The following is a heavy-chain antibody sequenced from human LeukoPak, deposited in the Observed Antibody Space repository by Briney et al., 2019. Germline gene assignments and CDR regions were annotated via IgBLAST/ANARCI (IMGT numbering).Heavy chain of an antibody. CDR1: GYSITSGYN. CDR2: IYHTGST. V-gene: IGHV4-38-2*01. CDR3: ASRNYGDYARFDY. D-gene: IGHD4-17*01. Sequence: SETLSLTCAVSGYSITSGYNWGWIRQPPGKGLECTGSIYHTGSTYYNSSLKSRVTISVDTSKNQFSLRLNSVTAADTAVYYCASRNYGDYARFDYWGQGILVTVSS. J-gene: IGHJ4*02.